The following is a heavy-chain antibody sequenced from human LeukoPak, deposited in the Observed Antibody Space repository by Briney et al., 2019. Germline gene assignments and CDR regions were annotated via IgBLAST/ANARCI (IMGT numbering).Heavy chain of an antibody. D-gene: IGHD5-18*01. Sequence: SSETLSLTCAVSGGSISSGGYSWSWIRQPPGKGLEWIGYIYHSGSTYYNPSLKSRVTISVDRSKNQFSLKLSSVTAADTAVYYCARGGGYSYGYAFDYWGQGTLVTVSS. CDR2: IYHSGST. CDR1: GGSISSGGYS. CDR3: ARGGGYSYGYAFDY. V-gene: IGHV4-30-2*01. J-gene: IGHJ4*02.